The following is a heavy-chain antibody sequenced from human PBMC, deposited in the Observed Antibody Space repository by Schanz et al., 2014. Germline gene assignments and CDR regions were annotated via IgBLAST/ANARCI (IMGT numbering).Heavy chain of an antibody. J-gene: IGHJ3*02. V-gene: IGHV1-2*06. CDR1: GYTFIRFG. D-gene: IGHD6-13*01. Sequence: QVQLVQSGAEVKKPGASVKVSCKASGYTFIRFGLNWVRQAPGQGLEWMGRINPTVGGTIYAQNFQVRVTMTSDTSINTAYMELSRLTSDDTAVYYCARGSAPSAGRAFDIWGQGTMVTVSS. CDR2: INPTVGGT. CDR3: ARGSAPSAGRAFDI.